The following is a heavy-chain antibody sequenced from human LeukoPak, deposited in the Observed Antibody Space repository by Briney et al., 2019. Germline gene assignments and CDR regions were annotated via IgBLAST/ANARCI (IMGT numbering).Heavy chain of an antibody. V-gene: IGHV1-2*02. Sequence: ASVKVSCKASGYTFTGYYMHWVRQAPGQGLEWMGWINPNSGGTNYAQKFQGRVTMTRDTSISTAYMELNRLRSDDTAVYYCARGYEDDIYCGGDCEIRAADWFDPGGQGTRVTVSS. CDR1: GYTFTGYY. CDR3: ARGYEDDIYCGGDCEIRAADWFDP. D-gene: IGHD2-21*02. J-gene: IGHJ5*02. CDR2: INPNSGGT.